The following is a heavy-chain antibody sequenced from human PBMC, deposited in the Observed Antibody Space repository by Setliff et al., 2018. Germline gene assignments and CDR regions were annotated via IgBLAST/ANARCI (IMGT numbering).Heavy chain of an antibody. CDR1: GGSISTYY. V-gene: IGHV4-59*01. CDR2: VYYSGTT. Sequence: PSETLSLTCTVSGGSISTYYWSWIRQTPVKGLEWIGYVYYSGTTNYNPLFKSRVTISVDRPKNQFSLKLSSVTAADTGVYYCARGHCSSGECPNYFDPWGQGTLVTVSS. J-gene: IGHJ5*02. D-gene: IGHD2-15*01. CDR3: ARGHCSSGECPNYFDP.